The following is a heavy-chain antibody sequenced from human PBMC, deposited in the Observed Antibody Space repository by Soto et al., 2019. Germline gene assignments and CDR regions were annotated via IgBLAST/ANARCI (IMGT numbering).Heavy chain of an antibody. J-gene: IGHJ4*02. CDR3: ARDISGYYYGDFDS. CDR1: GYSIDSGYY. Sequence: PSETPSLTCGVSGYSIDSGYYWGWIRQPPGKGLEWIGSIYQSGSTYYNPSLKSRVTISVDTSKNQFSLILTSVTAADTAVYFCARDISGYYYGDFDSWGQGTLVTVSS. V-gene: IGHV4-38-2*02. D-gene: IGHD3-22*01. CDR2: IYQSGST.